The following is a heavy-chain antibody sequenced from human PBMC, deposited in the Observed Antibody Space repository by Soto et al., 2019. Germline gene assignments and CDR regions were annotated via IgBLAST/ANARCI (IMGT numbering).Heavy chain of an antibody. V-gene: IGHV3-74*01. CDR1: GFTFSSYW. Sequence: GGSLRLSCAASGFTFSSYWMHWVRQAPGKGLVWVSRINSDGSSTSYADSVKGRFTISRDNAKNTLYLQMNSLRAEDTAVYYCAWGIAAAGNAFDIWGQGTMVTVSS. CDR2: INSDGSST. CDR3: AWGIAAAGNAFDI. J-gene: IGHJ3*02. D-gene: IGHD6-13*01.